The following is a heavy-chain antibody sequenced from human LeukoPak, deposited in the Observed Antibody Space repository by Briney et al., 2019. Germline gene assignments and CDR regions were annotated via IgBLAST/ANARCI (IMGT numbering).Heavy chain of an antibody. CDR1: GFTFSSYA. CDR2: ISYDGSNK. Sequence: GGSLRLSCAASGFTFSSYAMHWVRQAPGKGLEWVAVISYDGSNKYYADSVKGRFTISRDNSKNTLYLQMNSLRAEDTAVYYCARVRRYGLGSDYLDYWGQGTLVTVSS. J-gene: IGHJ4*02. D-gene: IGHD6-19*01. V-gene: IGHV3-30*04. CDR3: ARVRRYGLGSDYLDY.